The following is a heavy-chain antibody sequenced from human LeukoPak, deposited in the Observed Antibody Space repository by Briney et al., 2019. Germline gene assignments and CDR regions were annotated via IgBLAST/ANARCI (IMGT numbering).Heavy chain of an antibody. D-gene: IGHD6-19*01. CDR2: INHSGST. CDR3: AREGSSGWYGSRVDY. V-gene: IGHV4-34*09. J-gene: IGHJ4*02. Sequence: PSETLSLTCAVYGGSFSGYYWSWIRQPPGKGLEWIGEINHSGSTNYNPSLKSRVTISVDTSKNQFSLKLSSVTAADTAVYYCAREGSSGWYGSRVDYWGRGTLVTVSS. CDR1: GGSFSGYY.